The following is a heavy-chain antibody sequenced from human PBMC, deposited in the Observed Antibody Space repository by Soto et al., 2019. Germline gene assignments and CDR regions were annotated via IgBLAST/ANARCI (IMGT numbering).Heavy chain of an antibody. CDR1: GGSISSGGYY. J-gene: IGHJ5*02. D-gene: IGHD3-9*01. V-gene: IGHV4-31*03. CDR2: IYYSGST. CDR3: ARTSYDILTGSNWFDP. Sequence: SETLSLTCTVSGGSISSGGYYWSRIRQHPGKGLEWIGYIYYSGSTYYNPSLKSRVTISVDTSKNQFSLKLSSVTAADTAVYYCARTSYDILTGSNWFDPWGQGTLVTVSS.